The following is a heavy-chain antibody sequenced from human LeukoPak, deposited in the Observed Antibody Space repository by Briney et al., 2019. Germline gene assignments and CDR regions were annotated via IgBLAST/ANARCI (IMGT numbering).Heavy chain of an antibody. Sequence: PGGSLRLSCAASGFTFCSYGMHWVRQAPGKGLEWVAVIWYDGSNKYYADSVKGRFTISRDNSKNTLYLQMNSLRAEDTAVYYCARDLVPLAAAGYYGMDVWGQGTTVAVSS. D-gene: IGHD6-13*01. CDR2: IWYDGSNK. V-gene: IGHV3-33*01. J-gene: IGHJ6*02. CDR3: ARDLVPLAAAGYYGMDV. CDR1: GFTFCSYG.